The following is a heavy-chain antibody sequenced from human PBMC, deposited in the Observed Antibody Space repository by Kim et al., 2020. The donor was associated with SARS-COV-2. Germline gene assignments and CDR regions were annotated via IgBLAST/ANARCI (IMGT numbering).Heavy chain of an antibody. CDR3: VMGSYGGAFDI. D-gene: IGHD4-17*01. CDR1: GGSISSYY. CDR2: IYYSGST. Sequence: SETLSLTCTVSGGSISSYYWSWIRQPPGKGLEWIGYIYYSGSTNYNPSLKSRVTISVDTSKNQFSLKLSSVTAADTAVYYCVMGSYGGAFDIWGQGTMVTVSS. V-gene: IGHV4-59*01. J-gene: IGHJ3*02.